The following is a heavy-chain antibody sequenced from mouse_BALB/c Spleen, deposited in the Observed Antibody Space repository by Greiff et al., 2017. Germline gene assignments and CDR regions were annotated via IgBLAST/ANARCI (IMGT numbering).Heavy chain of an antibody. D-gene: IGHD2-4*01. CDR3: ARYDYDVGGFDY. J-gene: IGHJ2*01. CDR2: INPYNGAT. CDR1: GYSFTGYY. V-gene: IGHV1-31*01. Sequence: VQLKESGPELVKPGASVKISCKASGYSFTGYYMHWVKQSHVKSLEWIGRINPYNGATSYNQNFKDKASLTVDKSSSTAYMELHSLTSEDSAVYYCARYDYDVGGFDYWGQGTTLTVSS.